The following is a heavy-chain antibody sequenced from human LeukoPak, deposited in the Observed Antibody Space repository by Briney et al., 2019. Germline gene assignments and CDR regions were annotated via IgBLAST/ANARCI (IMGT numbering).Heavy chain of an antibody. CDR3: ARVQSSTINCFDP. J-gene: IGHJ5*02. D-gene: IGHD6-13*01. CDR2: MNPNSGNT. V-gene: IGHV1-8*01. CDR1: GYTFTSYD. Sequence: ASVKVSSKASGYTFTSYDINWVRQATGQGLEWMGWMNPNSGNTGYAQKFQGRVTMTRNTSISTAYMELSSLRSEDTAVYYCARVQSSTINCFDPWGQGTLVTVSS.